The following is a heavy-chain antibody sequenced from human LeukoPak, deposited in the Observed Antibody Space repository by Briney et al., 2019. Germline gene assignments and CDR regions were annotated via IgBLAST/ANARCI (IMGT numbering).Heavy chain of an antibody. J-gene: IGHJ4*02. Sequence: GGSLRLSCTVSGFTVSSNSMSWVRQAPGKGLEWVSFIYSDNTHYSDSVKGRFTISRDNSKNTLYLQMNSLRAEDTAVYYCAKDSDGYSYGYVDYWGQGTLVTVSS. CDR1: GFTVSSNS. CDR2: IYSDNT. CDR3: AKDSDGYSYGYVDY. D-gene: IGHD5-18*01. V-gene: IGHV3-66*03.